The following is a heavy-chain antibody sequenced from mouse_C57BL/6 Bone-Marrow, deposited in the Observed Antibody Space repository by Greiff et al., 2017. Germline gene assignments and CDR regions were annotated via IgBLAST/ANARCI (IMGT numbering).Heavy chain of an antibody. J-gene: IGHJ4*01. CDR3: ARSRYYGSSYKDYYAMDY. CDR2: INPSTGGT. D-gene: IGHD1-1*01. Sequence: VQLQQSGPELVKPGASVKISCKASGYSFTGYYMNWVKQSPEMSLEWIGEINPSTGGTTYNQKFKAKATLTVDKSSSTAYMQLKSLTSEDSAVYYCARSRYYGSSYKDYYAMDYWGQGTSVTVSS. V-gene: IGHV1-42*01. CDR1: GYSFTGYY.